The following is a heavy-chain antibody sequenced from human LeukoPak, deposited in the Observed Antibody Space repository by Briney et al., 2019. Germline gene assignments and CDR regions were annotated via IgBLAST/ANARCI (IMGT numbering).Heavy chain of an antibody. J-gene: IGHJ4*02. CDR2: IYYRGGT. V-gene: IGHV4-59*08. CDR1: GGSISSYY. Sequence: SETLSPTCTVSGGSISSYYWSWIRQPPGKGLEWIGNIYYRGGTNYNPSLKSRLTISVDTSKNQFSLKLSSVTAADTAVYYCATSKLQLFPIDYWGQGTLVTVSS. D-gene: IGHD3-10*01. CDR3: ATSKLQLFPIDY.